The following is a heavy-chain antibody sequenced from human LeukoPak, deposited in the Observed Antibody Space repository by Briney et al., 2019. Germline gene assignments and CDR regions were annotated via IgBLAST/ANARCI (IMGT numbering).Heavy chain of an antibody. V-gene: IGHV3-48*03. D-gene: IGHD3-10*02. J-gene: IGHJ6*04. CDR1: GFTFSSYE. Sequence: GGSLRLSCAASGFTFSSYEMNWVRQAPGKGLEWASYISSSGSTVYYADSVKGRFTISRDNAKNSLYLQMNSLRAEDTAVYYCAELGITMIGGVWGKGTTVTISS. CDR2: ISSSGSTV. CDR3: AELGITMIGGV.